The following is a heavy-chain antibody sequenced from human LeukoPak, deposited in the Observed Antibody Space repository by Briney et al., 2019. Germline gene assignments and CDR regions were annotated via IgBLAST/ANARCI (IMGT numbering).Heavy chain of an antibody. CDR3: ARGSMVRGVIIPFDY. Sequence: PSETLSLTCAVYGGSFSGYYWSWIRQPPGKGLEWIGEINHSGSTNYNPSLKSRVTISVDTSKNQFSPKLSSVTAADTAVYYCARGSMVRGVIIPFDYWGQGTLVTVSS. CDR2: INHSGST. CDR1: GGSFSGYY. J-gene: IGHJ4*02. V-gene: IGHV4-34*01. D-gene: IGHD3-10*01.